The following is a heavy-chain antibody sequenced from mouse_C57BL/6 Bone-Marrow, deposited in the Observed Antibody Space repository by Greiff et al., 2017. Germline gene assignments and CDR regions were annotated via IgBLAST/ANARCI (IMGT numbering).Heavy chain of an antibody. Sequence: EVKLVESGGGLVQSGRSLRLSCATSGFTFSDFYMEWVRQAPGKGLEWIAASRNKANDYTTEYSASVKGRFIVSRATSPSIIYLPMNALRAEDTAIYYWGRDADGSSRWYFDVWGTGTTVTVSS. CDR2: SRNKANDYTT. D-gene: IGHD1-1*01. CDR3: GRDADGSSRWYFDV. J-gene: IGHJ1*03. V-gene: IGHV7-1*01. CDR1: GFTFSDFY.